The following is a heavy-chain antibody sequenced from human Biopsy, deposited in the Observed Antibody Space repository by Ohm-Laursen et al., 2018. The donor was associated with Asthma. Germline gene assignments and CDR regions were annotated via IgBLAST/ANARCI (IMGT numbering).Heavy chain of an antibody. D-gene: IGHD1-26*01. CDR2: ITGSGGFT. J-gene: IGHJ4*02. CDR1: GFTFSDYY. Sequence: SLRLSCSASGFTFSDYYMSWIRQAPGKGLEWVSSITGSGGFTYYADSVKGRFTISRDNSKNTLYLQMSSLRADDTAVYYCAKGGTYTTDRYAYWGQGSLVTVSS. V-gene: IGHV3-23*01. CDR3: AKGGTYTTDRYAY.